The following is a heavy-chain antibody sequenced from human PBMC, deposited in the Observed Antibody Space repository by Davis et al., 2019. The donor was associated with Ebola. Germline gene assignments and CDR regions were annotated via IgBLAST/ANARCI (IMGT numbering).Heavy chain of an antibody. CDR1: GFTFSDYG. D-gene: IGHD1-14*01. V-gene: IGHV3-33*08. CDR2: IWYDGSRE. J-gene: IGHJ3*01. CDR3: VRDPAIGKPLSTFDV. Sequence: PGGSLRLSYAAAGFTFSDYGMHWVRQAPGKGLEWLAVIWYDGSREFLADSMKGRFTISRDNSRNTLFLQMNSLRVEDTAVYYCVRDPAIGKPLSTFDVWGLGTTVTVAS.